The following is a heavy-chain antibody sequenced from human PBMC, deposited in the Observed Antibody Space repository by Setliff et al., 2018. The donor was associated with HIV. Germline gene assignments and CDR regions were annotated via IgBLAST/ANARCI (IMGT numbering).Heavy chain of an antibody. V-gene: IGHV4-39*01. CDR3: ARRGATVTLYYYYYYMDV. J-gene: IGHJ6*03. CDR1: GGSISSSWYY. CDR2: IYYSGST. D-gene: IGHD4-17*01. Sequence: SETLSLTCTVSGGSISSSWYYWGWIRQPPGRGLERIGSIYYSGSTYHNPSLNSRVTISVDTSKNQFSLKLSSVTAADTAVYYCARRGATVTLYYYYYYMDVWGKGTTVTVSS.